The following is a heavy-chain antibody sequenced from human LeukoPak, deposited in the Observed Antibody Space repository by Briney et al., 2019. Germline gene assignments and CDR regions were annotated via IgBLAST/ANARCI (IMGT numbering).Heavy chain of an antibody. CDR1: AGSISGYY. J-gene: IGHJ4*02. CDR3: ARWFCSGGSCRGAVDY. CDR2: IYYTGRT. V-gene: IGHV4-59*01. D-gene: IGHD2-15*01. Sequence: SETLSLTCTVSAGSISGYYWTWIRQPPGKGLEWIGYIYYTGRTNYNPSLKSRVAISLDTSKNQFSLRLNSVTAADTAVYYCARWFCSGGSCRGAVDYWGQGTLVTVSS.